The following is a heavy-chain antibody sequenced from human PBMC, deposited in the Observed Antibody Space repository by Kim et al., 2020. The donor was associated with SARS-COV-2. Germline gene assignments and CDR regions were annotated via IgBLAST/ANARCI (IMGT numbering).Heavy chain of an antibody. V-gene: IGHV3-30*01. Sequence: ADSGKGRFTISRDNSKNTLYLQMNSLGAEDTAVYYCARARGGSYYYGMDVWGQGTTVTVSS. D-gene: IGHD1-26*01. CDR3: ARARGGSYYYGMDV. J-gene: IGHJ6*02.